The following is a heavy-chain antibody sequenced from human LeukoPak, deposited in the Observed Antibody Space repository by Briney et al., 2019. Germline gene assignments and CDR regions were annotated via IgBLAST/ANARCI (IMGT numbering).Heavy chain of an antibody. D-gene: IGHD2-2*01. V-gene: IGHV3-15*07. CDR2: IKSKTDGGTT. J-gene: IGHJ5*02. CDR3: TATPTLRYCSSTSCYWFDP. CDR1: GFTFSRSW. Sequence: GGSLRLSCVASGFTFSRSWMNWVRQAPGKGLEWVGRIKSKTDGGTTDYAAPVKGGFTISRDDSKNTLYLQMNSLKTEDTAVYYCTATPTLRYCSSTSCYWFDPWGQGTLVTVSS.